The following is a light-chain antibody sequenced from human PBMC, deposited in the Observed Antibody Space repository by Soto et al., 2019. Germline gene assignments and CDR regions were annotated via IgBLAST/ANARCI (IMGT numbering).Light chain of an antibody. V-gene: IGLV1-40*01. CDR3: QSYDDSLSVHYV. CDR2: GNT. CDR1: SSKIGSTYD. Sequence: QSVPTQPPPVSWAPGQGVTLPCTWRSSKIGSTYDVQWYQQLPGTAPKLLIHGNTDRPSGVPDRFSGSKSGTSASLAITGLQADDEADYYCQSYDDSLSVHYVFGTGTKVTVL. J-gene: IGLJ1*01.